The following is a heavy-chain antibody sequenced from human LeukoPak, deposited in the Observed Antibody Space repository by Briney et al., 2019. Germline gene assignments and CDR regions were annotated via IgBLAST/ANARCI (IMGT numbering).Heavy chain of an antibody. V-gene: IGHV3-30-3*01. CDR1: GFTFSSHA. Sequence: GGSLRLSCAASGFTFSSHAMHWVRQAPGKGLEWVAVISYDGSNKYYADSVKGRFTISRDNAKNSLYLQMNSLGAEDMALYYCAGSDIVVVVAATYYYGMDVWGQGTTVTVSS. D-gene: IGHD2-15*01. CDR3: AGSDIVVVVAATYYYGMDV. CDR2: ISYDGSNK. J-gene: IGHJ6*02.